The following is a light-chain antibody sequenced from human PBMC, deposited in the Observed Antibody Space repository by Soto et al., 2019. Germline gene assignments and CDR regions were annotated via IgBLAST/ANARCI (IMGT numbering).Light chain of an antibody. J-gene: IGKJ1*01. V-gene: IGKV1-39*01. CDR1: QHISSY. CDR3: QQSYTTLRT. Sequence: DIQMTQSPSSLSASVGDRVTITCRASQHISSYLNWYQQKPGRAPNLLIYAASNLQSGVPSRFGGSGSGTDFTLTISSLQPEDFATYYCQQSYTTLRTFGQGTKVEIK. CDR2: AAS.